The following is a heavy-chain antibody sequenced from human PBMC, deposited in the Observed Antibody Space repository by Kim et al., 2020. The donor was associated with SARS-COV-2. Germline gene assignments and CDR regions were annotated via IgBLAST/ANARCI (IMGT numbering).Heavy chain of an antibody. Sequence: YADSGKGRFTISRDNSKNTLYLQRNSLRAEDTAVYYCARTLVLSGYYGMDVWGQGTTVTVSS. D-gene: IGHD3-10*01. J-gene: IGHJ6*02. V-gene: IGHV3-33*01. CDR3: ARTLVLSGYYGMDV.